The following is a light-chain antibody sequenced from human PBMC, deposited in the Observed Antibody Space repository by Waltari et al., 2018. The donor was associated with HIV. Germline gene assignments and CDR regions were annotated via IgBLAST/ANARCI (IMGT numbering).Light chain of an antibody. CDR3: TSYTSSSTVL. V-gene: IGLV2-14*01. Sequence: QSALTQPASVSGSPGQSITISCPRTNSAVGGYDYVSWYQQHPGNAPKLIIYEVTYRPSGVSNRFCGYKCGNTASLTISGLQAEDEADYYCTSYTSSSTVLFGGGTKLTVL. CDR2: EVT. J-gene: IGLJ2*01. CDR1: NSAVGGYDY.